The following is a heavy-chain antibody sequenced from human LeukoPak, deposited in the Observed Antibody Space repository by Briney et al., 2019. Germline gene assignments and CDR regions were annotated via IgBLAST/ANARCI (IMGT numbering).Heavy chain of an antibody. D-gene: IGHD3-3*01. V-gene: IGHV3-21*01. Sequence: GGSLRLSCAASGFTFSSYSMNWVRQAPGKGLEWVSSISSSSSYIYYADSVKGRFTISRDNAKNSPYLQMNSLRAEDTAVYYCATQARGNSYDFWSGREPASAMDVWGQGTTVTVSS. CDR3: ATQARGNSYDFWSGREPASAMDV. J-gene: IGHJ6*02. CDR2: ISSSSSYI. CDR1: GFTFSSYS.